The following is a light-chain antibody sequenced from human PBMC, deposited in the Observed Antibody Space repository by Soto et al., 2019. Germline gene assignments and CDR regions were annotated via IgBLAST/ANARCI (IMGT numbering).Light chain of an antibody. CDR3: AAWDDSLSGYV. Sequence: QSVLTQTPSASGTPGQRVTISCSGSSSNIGSNYVYWYQQLPGAAPELLIYTNNQRPSGVPDRFSGSKSGTSASLAISGLRSEDEADYYCAAWDDSLSGYVFGTGTKVTVL. CDR2: TNN. V-gene: IGLV1-47*02. CDR1: SSNIGSNY. J-gene: IGLJ1*01.